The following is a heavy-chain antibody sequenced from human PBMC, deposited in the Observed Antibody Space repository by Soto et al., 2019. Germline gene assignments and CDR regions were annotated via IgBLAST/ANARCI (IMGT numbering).Heavy chain of an antibody. Sequence: EVQVVESGGGLVKPGGSLRLSCAGAGFTFSSYAMHWVRQVPGKGLVWVSRITPDGRRTNYADSVKGRFTISRDNAKNTVSLQMDSLRVDDTDVYYCARDLGGGYTYWGLGTLVTVS. J-gene: IGHJ4*02. CDR3: ARDLGGGYTY. V-gene: IGHV3-74*01. D-gene: IGHD1-1*01. CDR1: GFTFSSYA. CDR2: ITPDGRRT.